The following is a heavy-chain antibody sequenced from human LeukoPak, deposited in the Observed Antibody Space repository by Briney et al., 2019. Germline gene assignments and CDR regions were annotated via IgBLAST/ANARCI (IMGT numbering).Heavy chain of an antibody. CDR3: ARHRGGLRFAGYYFDY. Sequence: PSETLSLTCTVSGGSISSSSYYWGWIRQPPGKGLEWIGTIYYSGNTYYNPSLKSRLTISVDTSKSQFSLKLSSVTAADTAVYYCARHRGGLRFAGYYFDYWGQGTPVTVSS. D-gene: IGHD3-3*01. CDR1: GGSISSSSYY. V-gene: IGHV4-39*01. J-gene: IGHJ4*02. CDR2: IYYSGNT.